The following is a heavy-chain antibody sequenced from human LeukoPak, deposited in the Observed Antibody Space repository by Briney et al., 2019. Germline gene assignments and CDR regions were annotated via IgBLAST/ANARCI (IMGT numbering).Heavy chain of an antibody. V-gene: IGHV4-34*01. CDR1: GGSFSGYY. J-gene: IGHJ4*02. Sequence: SETLSLTRAVYGGSFSGYYWSWIRQPPGKGLEWIGEINHSGSTNYNPSLKSRVTISVDTSKNQFSLKLSSVTAADTAVYYCAGGIQLWSYWGQGTLVTVSS. CDR3: AGGIQLWSY. CDR2: INHSGST. D-gene: IGHD5-18*01.